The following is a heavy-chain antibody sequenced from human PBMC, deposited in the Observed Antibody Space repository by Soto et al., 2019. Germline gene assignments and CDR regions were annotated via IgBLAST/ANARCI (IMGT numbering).Heavy chain of an antibody. CDR1: GYTFTSYG. J-gene: IGHJ5*02. CDR3: ARSGSYYPARNWFGP. D-gene: IGHD3-10*01. V-gene: IGHV1-18*01. CDR2: ISGFNDDT. Sequence: PLVQSGVEMKNPGASVKVSCKASGYTFTSYGISWVRQAPGQGLEWMGWISGFNDDTNHAQKFQGRVTVTKDTSTSTANMELRSLKSDDTAMYYCARSGSYYPARNWFGPWGQGTLVIVSS.